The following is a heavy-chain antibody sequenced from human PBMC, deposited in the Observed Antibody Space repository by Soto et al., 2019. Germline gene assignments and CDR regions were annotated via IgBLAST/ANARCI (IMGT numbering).Heavy chain of an antibody. J-gene: IGHJ4*02. CDR2: ISYDGSNK. D-gene: IGHD3-10*01. CDR1: GFTFSSYG. V-gene: IGHV3-30*18. Sequence: GGSLRLSCAASGFTFSSYGMHWVRQAPGKGLEWVAVISYDGSNKYYADSVKGRFTISRDNSKNTLYLQMNSLRAEDTAVYYCAKDHPPMVRGVIITPDYWGQGTLVTVSS. CDR3: AKDHPPMVRGVIITPDY.